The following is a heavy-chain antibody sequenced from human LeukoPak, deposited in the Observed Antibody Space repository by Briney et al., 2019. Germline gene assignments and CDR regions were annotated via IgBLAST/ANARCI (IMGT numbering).Heavy chain of an antibody. CDR2: IYTSGST. J-gene: IGHJ5*02. V-gene: IGHV4-61*02. D-gene: IGHD3-9*01. CDR1: GDSITGGSHY. CDR3: AREWGDILTGYYISQNWFDP. Sequence: SQTLSLTCTVSGDSITGGSHYWSWIRQPAGKGLEWIGRIYTSGSTNYNPSLKSRVTISVDTSKNQFSLKLSSVTAADTAVYYCAREWGDILTGYYISQNWFDPWGQGTLVTVSS.